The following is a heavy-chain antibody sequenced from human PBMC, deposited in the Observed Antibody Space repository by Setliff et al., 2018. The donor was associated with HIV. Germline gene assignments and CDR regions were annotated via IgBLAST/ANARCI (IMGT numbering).Heavy chain of an antibody. CDR3: ATDPGYSSTWYSESFQH. J-gene: IGHJ1*01. Sequence: GASVKVSCKASGYTFTSYGISWVRQAPGQGLEWMGWISAYSGNTNYAQKLQGRVTMTTDTSTSTAYMELRSLRSDDTAVYYCATDPGYSSTWYSESFQHWGQGTVVTVSS. CDR2: ISAYSGNT. V-gene: IGHV1-18*01. CDR1: GYTFTSYG. D-gene: IGHD6-13*01.